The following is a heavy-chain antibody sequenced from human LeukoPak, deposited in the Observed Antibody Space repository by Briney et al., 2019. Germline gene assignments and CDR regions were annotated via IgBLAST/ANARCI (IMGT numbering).Heavy chain of an antibody. CDR1: GGSFSGYY. Sequence: SETLSLTCAVYGGSFSGYYWSWIRRPPAKGLELSGEIHHDGSTNYHPSIKSRVTISVDKSKNQFSLKLSSVTAADTAVYYCARGAVDIVATIKVVFDIWGQGTMVTVSS. V-gene: IGHV4-34*01. CDR2: IHHDGST. CDR3: ARGAVDIVATIKVVFDI. J-gene: IGHJ3*02. D-gene: IGHD5-12*01.